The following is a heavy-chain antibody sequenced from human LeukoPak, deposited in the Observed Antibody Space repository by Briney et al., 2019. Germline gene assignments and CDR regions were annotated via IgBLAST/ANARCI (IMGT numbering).Heavy chain of an antibody. J-gene: IGHJ6*02. Sequence: ASVKVSCKASGYTFTSYGISWVRQAPGQGLEWMGWISAYNGNTNYAQKLQGRVTMTTDTSTSTAYMELRSLRSDDTAVYYCARTGTTSPYYYYGMDVWAKGPRSPSP. CDR1: GYTFTSYG. V-gene: IGHV1-18*01. CDR3: ARTGTTSPYYYYGMDV. D-gene: IGHD1-7*01. CDR2: ISAYNGNT.